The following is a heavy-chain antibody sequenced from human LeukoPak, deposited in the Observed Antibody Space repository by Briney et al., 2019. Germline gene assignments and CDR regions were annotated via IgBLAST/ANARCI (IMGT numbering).Heavy chain of an antibody. CDR3: ARDRYSSSCADY. Sequence: TSETLSLTCTVSGGSINSFYWSWIRQPAGKGLEWIGRIYTSGSTNYDPSLKSRVTMSVDTSKNQFSLKLSSVTAADTAVYYCARDRYSSSCADYWGQGTLVTVSS. J-gene: IGHJ4*02. CDR1: GGSINSFY. V-gene: IGHV4-4*07. CDR2: IYTSGST. D-gene: IGHD6-13*01.